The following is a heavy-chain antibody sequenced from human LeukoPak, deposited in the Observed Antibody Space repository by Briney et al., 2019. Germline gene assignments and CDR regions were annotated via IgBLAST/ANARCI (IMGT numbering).Heavy chain of an antibody. J-gene: IGHJ4*02. CDR2: IIPILGIA. D-gene: IGHD1-26*01. Sequence: AASVKVSCKASGGTFSSYTISWVRQAPGQGLEWMGRIIPILGIANYAQKFQGRVTITTDESTSTAYMELSGLRSEDTAVYYCAREDSGSYENWGQGTLVTVSS. V-gene: IGHV1-69*16. CDR3: AREDSGSYEN. CDR1: GGTFSSYT.